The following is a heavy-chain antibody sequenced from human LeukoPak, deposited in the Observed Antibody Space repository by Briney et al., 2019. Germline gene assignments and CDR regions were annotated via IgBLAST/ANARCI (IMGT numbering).Heavy chain of an antibody. D-gene: IGHD3-9*01. Sequence: PSETLSLTCTVSGGSISSSSYYWGWIRQPPGKGLEWIGSIYYSGSTYYNPSLKSRVTISVDTSKNQFSLKLSSVTAADTAVYYCARVHGILTGYSSLYYFDYWGQGTLVTVSS. CDR3: ARVHGILTGYSSLYYFDY. CDR1: GGSISSSSYY. V-gene: IGHV4-39*07. J-gene: IGHJ4*02. CDR2: IYYSGST.